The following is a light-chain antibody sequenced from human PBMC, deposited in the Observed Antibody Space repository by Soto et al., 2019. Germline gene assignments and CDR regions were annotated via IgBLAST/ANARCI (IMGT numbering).Light chain of an antibody. Sequence: QSVLTQPASVSGSPGQSITISCTGTSSDVGSYNLVSWYQQHPGKAPKLMIYEVTKRPSGVSNCFSGSKSGNAASLTISGLQAEDEADYYCCSYAGSGTFVFGTGTKVTVL. CDR1: SSDVGSYNL. V-gene: IGLV2-23*02. CDR2: EVT. CDR3: CSYAGSGTFV. J-gene: IGLJ1*01.